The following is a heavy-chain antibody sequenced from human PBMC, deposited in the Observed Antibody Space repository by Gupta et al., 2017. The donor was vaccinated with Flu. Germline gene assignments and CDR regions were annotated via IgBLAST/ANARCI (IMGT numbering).Heavy chain of an antibody. J-gene: IGHJ4*01. Sequence: EGPLLESGGGLVEPAGSMGLVCTAVVVRFCRYALSWVRQTPEKGLQWVSAISGSGTNTYYTDSVKGRFTISRDNSKNTLYLQMNSLRAEDTAIYYCAKEILTVGPFFDYWGPGTLVTVSS. CDR2: ISGSGTNT. CDR3: AKEILTVGPFFDY. D-gene: IGHD3/OR15-3a*01. CDR1: VVRFCRYA. V-gene: IGHV3-23*01.